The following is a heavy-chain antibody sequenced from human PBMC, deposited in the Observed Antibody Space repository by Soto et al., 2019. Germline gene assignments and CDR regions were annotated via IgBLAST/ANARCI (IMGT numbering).Heavy chain of an antibody. V-gene: IGHV1-2*02. D-gene: IGHD6-19*01. CDR2: IRPWNGDA. CDR3: LRVSPGWNFDY. J-gene: IGHJ4*02. Sequence: QVRLVQSGAEVQKPGASVKVSCKAPRAFFKEHDYLHWLREAPGQGLEWTGWIRPWNGDATYAQKFQGRLTLRRDMSIDTMYFDLTSLTSDDTAVYYCLRVSPGWNFDYWGQGTLLTVSS. CDR1: RAFFKEHDY.